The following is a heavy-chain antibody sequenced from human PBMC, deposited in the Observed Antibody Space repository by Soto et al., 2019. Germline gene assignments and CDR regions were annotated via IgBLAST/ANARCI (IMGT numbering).Heavy chain of an antibody. J-gene: IGHJ4*02. CDR1: GFTFTSSA. CDR2: IVVGSGNT. CDR3: AADKGDSYGYGNY. D-gene: IGHD5-18*01. Sequence: ASVKVSCKASGFTFTSSAVQWVRQARGQRLEWIGWIVVGSGNTNYAQKFQERVTITRDMSTSTAYMELSSLTSEDTAVYYCAADKGDSYGYGNYWGQGSLVTVS. V-gene: IGHV1-58*01.